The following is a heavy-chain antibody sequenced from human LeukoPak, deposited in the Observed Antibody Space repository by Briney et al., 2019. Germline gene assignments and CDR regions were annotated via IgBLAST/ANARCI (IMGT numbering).Heavy chain of an antibody. J-gene: IGHJ4*02. D-gene: IGHD3-3*01. V-gene: IGHV3-66*01. CDR3: ARDFRGGYDFWSGYYTPYYFDY. Sequence: LGGSLRLSCAASGFTFDDYAMHWVRQAPGKGLEWVSITYSGDTTYYADSVKGRFIISRDDSKNTLSLQMNDLRVEDTAVYYCARDFRGGYDFWSGYYTPYYFDYWGQGSLVTVSS. CDR2: TYSGDTT. CDR1: GFTFDDYA.